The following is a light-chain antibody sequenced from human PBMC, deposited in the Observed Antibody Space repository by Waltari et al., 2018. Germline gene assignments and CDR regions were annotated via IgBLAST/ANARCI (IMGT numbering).Light chain of an antibody. CDR2: DVN. CDR3: SSYTSTNTHVV. CDR1: SSDIGGYDF. Sequence: QSTLTQPASVSGSRGQTITISCTGTSSDIGGYDFVSWYQQFPGKAPKRIIYDVNNRPSGGSDRFSGFKSGNTASLTISGLQPEDEAEYYCSSYTSTNTHVVFGGGTKLTVL. J-gene: IGLJ2*01. V-gene: IGLV2-14*03.